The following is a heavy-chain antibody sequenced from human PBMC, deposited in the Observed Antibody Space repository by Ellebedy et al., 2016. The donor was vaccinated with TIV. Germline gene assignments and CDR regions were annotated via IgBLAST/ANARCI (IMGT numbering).Heavy chain of an antibody. D-gene: IGHD3-22*01. CDR1: GYTFTDYY. J-gene: IGHJ4*02. V-gene: IGHV1-2*02. Sequence: AASVKVSCKASGYTFTDYYIHWVRQAPGQGLEWVAWINPTDGGTAFAQKVQGRLILTGDTYITTAYMELNWLRSDDTAAYYCVRDLTNYGSSSYWGQGTLVTVST. CDR3: VRDLTNYGSSSY. CDR2: INPTDGGT.